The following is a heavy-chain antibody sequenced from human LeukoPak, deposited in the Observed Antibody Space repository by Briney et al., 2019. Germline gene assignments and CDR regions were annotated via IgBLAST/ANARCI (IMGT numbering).Heavy chain of an antibody. J-gene: IGHJ4*02. V-gene: IGHV4-31*03. CDR1: GGSISSGGYY. Sequence: PSETLSLTCTVSGGSISSGGYYWSWIRQHPGKGLEWIGYICYSGSTYYNPSLKSRVTISVDTSKNQFSLKLSSVTAADTAVYYCVRVVIGMSVYFDYWGQGTLVTVSS. CDR3: VRVVIGMSVYFDY. CDR2: ICYSGST. D-gene: IGHD3-22*01.